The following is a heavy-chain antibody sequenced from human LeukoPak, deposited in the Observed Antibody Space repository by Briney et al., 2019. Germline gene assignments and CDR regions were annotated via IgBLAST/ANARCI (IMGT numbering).Heavy chain of an antibody. CDR1: GGSISSSNW. CDR3: ARSGGRLAQLDY. D-gene: IGHD1-26*01. Sequence: KPSETLSLTCAVSGGSISSSNWWSWVRQPPGKGLEWIGTIYHSGSTYYNPSLKSRVTISVDTSKNQFFLKLRSVTAADTAVYYCARSGGRLAQLDYWGQGTLVTVSS. J-gene: IGHJ4*02. CDR2: IYHSGST. V-gene: IGHV4-4*02.